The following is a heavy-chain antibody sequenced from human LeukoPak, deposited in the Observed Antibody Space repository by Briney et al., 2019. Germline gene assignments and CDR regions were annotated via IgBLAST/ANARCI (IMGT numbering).Heavy chain of an antibody. Sequence: SETLSLTCTVSGGSISNEYWSWIRQPPGKGLEWIGYISYSGSTNYNPSLKSRVTISVDTSKNQFSLKLSSVTAADTAVYYCARVDFWSGYYLDYWGQGTLVTVSS. J-gene: IGHJ4*02. V-gene: IGHV4-59*12. CDR2: ISYSGST. CDR1: GGSISNEY. CDR3: ARVDFWSGYYLDY. D-gene: IGHD3-3*01.